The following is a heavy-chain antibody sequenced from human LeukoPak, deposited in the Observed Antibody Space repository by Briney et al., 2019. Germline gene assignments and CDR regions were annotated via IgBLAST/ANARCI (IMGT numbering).Heavy chain of an antibody. CDR2: ISDNCGNT. J-gene: IGHJ6*04. Sequence: GGSLRLSCAASGFTFSIYGMGWVRQAPGKGRKGVSSISDNCGNTYYADSAKGRFTISRDNSKNTLYLQMTSLRAEDTAVYYCAELGITMIGGVWGKGTMVTISS. CDR3: AELGITMIGGV. V-gene: IGHV3-23*01. CDR1: GFTFSIYG. D-gene: IGHD3-10*02.